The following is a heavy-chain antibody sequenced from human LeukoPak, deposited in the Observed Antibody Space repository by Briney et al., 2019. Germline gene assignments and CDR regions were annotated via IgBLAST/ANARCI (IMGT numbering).Heavy chain of an antibody. CDR1: GFTFSSYW. CDR3: ARDTAMANYFDY. Sequence: GGSLRLSCAASGFTFSSYWMHRVRQAPGKGLVWVSRINSDGSSTSYADSVKGRFTISRDNAKNTLYLQVNSLRAEDTAVYYCARDTAMANYFDYWGQGTLVTVSS. CDR2: INSDGSST. J-gene: IGHJ4*02. D-gene: IGHD5-18*01. V-gene: IGHV3-74*01.